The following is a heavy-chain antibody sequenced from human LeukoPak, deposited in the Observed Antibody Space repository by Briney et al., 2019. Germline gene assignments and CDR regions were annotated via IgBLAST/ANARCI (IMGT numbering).Heavy chain of an antibody. CDR1: GFTVSSNY. V-gene: IGHV3-53*01. D-gene: IGHD5-12*01. J-gene: IGHJ4*02. CDR2: IYSGGST. Sequence: GGSLRLSCAASGFTVSSNYMSWVRQAPGKGLEWVSVIYSGGSTYYADSVKGRFTISRDNSKNTLYLQMNSLRAEDTAVYYCAKVRDSGYDFDELDYWGQGTLVTVSS. CDR3: AKVRDSGYDFDELDY.